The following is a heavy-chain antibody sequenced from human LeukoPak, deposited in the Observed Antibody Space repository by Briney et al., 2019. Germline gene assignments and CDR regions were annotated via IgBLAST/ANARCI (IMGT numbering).Heavy chain of an antibody. V-gene: IGHV3-74*01. D-gene: IGHD6-19*01. CDR2: INSDGSST. CDR3: ARDESDIAVAGFGFDY. J-gene: IGHJ4*02. CDR1: GFTFSSYS. Sequence: PGGSLRLSCAASGFTFSSYSMNWVRQAPGKGLVWVSRINSDGSSTSYADSVKGRFTISRDNAKNTLYLQMNSLRAEDTAVYYCARDESDIAVAGFGFDYWGQGTLVTVSS.